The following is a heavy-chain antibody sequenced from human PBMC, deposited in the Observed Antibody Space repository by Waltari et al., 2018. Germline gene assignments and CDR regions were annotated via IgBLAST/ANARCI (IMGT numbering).Heavy chain of an antibody. CDR1: GYIFRNYA. Sequence: QVQLVQSGSELKKPGASVTVSCTASGYIFRNYAMHWVRQAPGQGLEWMGWINTNTGNPTYAQCFTGRFVFSLDTSVSTAYLQISSLKAEDTSVYYCAKGIQLWGRGSWYFDDWGQGTLVTVSS. CDR2: INTNTGNP. CDR3: AKGIQLWGRGSWYFDD. V-gene: IGHV7-4-1*02. J-gene: IGHJ4*02. D-gene: IGHD5-18*01.